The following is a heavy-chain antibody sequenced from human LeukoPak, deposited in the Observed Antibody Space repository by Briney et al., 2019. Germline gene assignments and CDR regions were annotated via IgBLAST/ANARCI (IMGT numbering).Heavy chain of an antibody. V-gene: IGHV3-66*02. CDR1: GFTFSSYA. J-gene: IGHJ3*02. CDR2: IYSGGST. D-gene: IGHD2-2*01. CDR3: ARDTVVVPASDAFDI. Sequence: PGGSLRLSCAASGFTFSSYAMSWVRQAPGKGLEWVSVIYSGGSTYYADSVKGRFTISRDNSKNTLYLQMNSLRAEDTAVYYCARDTVVVPASDAFDIWGQGTMVTVSS.